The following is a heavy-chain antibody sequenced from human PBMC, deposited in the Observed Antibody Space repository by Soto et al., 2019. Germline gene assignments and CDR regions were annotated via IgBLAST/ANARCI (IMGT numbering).Heavy chain of an antibody. D-gene: IGHD2-2*01. CDR2: IRSKTDGGTA. V-gene: IGHV3-15*01. Sequence: EVQLVESGGGLVKPGGSLRLSCAASGFTFTNAWMTWVRQAPGKGLEWVGRIRSKTDGGTADFAAPVKGRFTISRDDSKNTLYLEMSSLKTEDTAVYHCTTMGYCSGTSCSSVLDSWGQGTLVTVSS. CDR1: GFTFTNAW. J-gene: IGHJ4*02. CDR3: TTMGYCSGTSCSSVLDS.